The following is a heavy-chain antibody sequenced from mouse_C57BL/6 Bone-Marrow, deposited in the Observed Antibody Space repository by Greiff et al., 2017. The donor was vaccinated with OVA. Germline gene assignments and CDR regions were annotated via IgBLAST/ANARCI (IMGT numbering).Heavy chain of an antibody. J-gene: IGHJ2*01. CDR1: GYTFTDYY. V-gene: IGHV1-76*01. Sequence: LEESGAELVRPGASVKLSCKASGYTFTDYYINWVKQRPGQGLEWIARIYPGSGNTYYNEKFKGKATLTAEKSSSTAYMQLSSLTSEDSAVYFCARSYYFDYWGQGTTLTVSS. CDR2: IYPGSGNT. CDR3: ARSYYFDY.